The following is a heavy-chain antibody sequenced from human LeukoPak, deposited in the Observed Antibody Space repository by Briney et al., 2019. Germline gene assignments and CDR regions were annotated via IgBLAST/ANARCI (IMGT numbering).Heavy chain of an antibody. CDR1: GYSFTSYW. Sequence: GASLLISCKCSGYSFTSYWIGWVRQMPGKGLEWMGIIYPGDSNTRYNASFQSQVTISSHKSISTAYLQWHSLKASDNAMYYCARPKGDFWSHIDYGGQGTLGTVSA. D-gene: IGHD3-3*01. CDR3: ARPKGDFWSHIDY. CDR2: IYPGDSNT. V-gene: IGHV5-51*01. J-gene: IGHJ4*02.